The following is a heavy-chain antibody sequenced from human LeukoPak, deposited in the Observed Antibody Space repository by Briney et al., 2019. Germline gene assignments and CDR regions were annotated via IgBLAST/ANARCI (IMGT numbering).Heavy chain of an antibody. Sequence: SLRLSFAASGFTFSSYGMHWVRQAPGKGLEWVAVISYDGSNKYYADSVKGRFTISRDNSKNTLYLQMNSLRAEDTAVYYCAKEAAWFGELTRYFDYWGQGTLVTVSS. CDR1: GFTFSSYG. J-gene: IGHJ4*02. CDR3: AKEAAWFGELTRYFDY. V-gene: IGHV3-30*18. CDR2: ISYDGSNK. D-gene: IGHD3-10*01.